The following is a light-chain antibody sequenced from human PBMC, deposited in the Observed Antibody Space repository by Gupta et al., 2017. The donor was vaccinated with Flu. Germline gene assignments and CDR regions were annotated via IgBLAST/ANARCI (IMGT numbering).Light chain of an antibody. V-gene: IGKV3-11*01. CDR3: QQRSRWPRT. CDR1: QDVSPW. J-gene: IGKJ1*01. CDR2: DAS. Sequence: GHRVTLSCRASQDVSPWLVWYQQKPGQAPRLLIYDASNWPAGIPDRFSGSGSGTDFTLTINSLEPEDFAVYYCQQRSRWPRTFGEGTKVEIK.